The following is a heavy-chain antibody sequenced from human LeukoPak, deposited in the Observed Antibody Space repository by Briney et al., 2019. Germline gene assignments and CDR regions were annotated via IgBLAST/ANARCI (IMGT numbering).Heavy chain of an antibody. J-gene: IGHJ5*02. Sequence: ASVKVSCKVSGYTLTELSMHWVRQAPGKGLEWMGGFDPEDGETIYAQKFQGRVTMTEDTSTDTAYMELSGLRSEDTAVYYCASTRLRRALDPPDPWGQGTLVTVSS. V-gene: IGHV1-24*01. CDR3: ASTRLRRALDPPDP. CDR2: FDPEDGET. CDR1: GYTLTELS. D-gene: IGHD4-17*01.